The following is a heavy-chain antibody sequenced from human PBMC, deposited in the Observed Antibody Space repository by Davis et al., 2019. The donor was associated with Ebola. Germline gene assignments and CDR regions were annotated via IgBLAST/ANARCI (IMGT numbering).Heavy chain of an antibody. CDR1: GFISSSYW. J-gene: IGHJ4*02. CDR2: IKSDGSTK. V-gene: IGHV3-74*01. D-gene: IGHD4-17*01. Sequence: GESLKISCAASGFISSSYWMHWVRQAPGKGLVWVSRIKSDGSTKGYADSVKGRFTISRDNAKNTLYLQMNSLIAEDTAVYYCARGSTTVTTPFDYWGQGILVTVSS. CDR3: ARGSTTVTTPFDY.